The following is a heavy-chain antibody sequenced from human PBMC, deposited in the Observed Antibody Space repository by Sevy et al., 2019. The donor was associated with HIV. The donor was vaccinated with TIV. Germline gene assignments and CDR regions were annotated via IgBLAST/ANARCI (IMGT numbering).Heavy chain of an antibody. CDR3: ARDRGPYDSGSYLSGWFDP. J-gene: IGHJ5*02. D-gene: IGHD3-10*01. CDR1: GYTFTNYG. Sequence: ASVKVSCKASGYTFTNYGISWVRQAPGQGLEWMGWISAYNGNTNYAQKLQGRVTMTTDTSTSTAYMELESLRSDDTAMYYCARDRGPYDSGSYLSGWFDPWGQGTLVTVSS. V-gene: IGHV1-18*04. CDR2: ISAYNGNT.